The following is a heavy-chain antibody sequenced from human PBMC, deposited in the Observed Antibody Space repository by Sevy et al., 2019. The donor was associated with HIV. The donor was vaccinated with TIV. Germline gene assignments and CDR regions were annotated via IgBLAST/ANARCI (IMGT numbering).Heavy chain of an antibody. CDR3: AREGCSRPHDY. V-gene: IGHV3-23*01. CDR2: LSFGCGKI. Sequence: GGSLRLSCAASGFAFYEYSMSWIRQAPGKGLEWVATLSFGCGKINYADSVNGRFTISRDNSKNSFYLQMDNLRVEDTALYYCAREGCSRPHDYWGQGTRVTVSS. J-gene: IGHJ4*02. D-gene: IGHD2-8*01. CDR1: GFAFYEYS.